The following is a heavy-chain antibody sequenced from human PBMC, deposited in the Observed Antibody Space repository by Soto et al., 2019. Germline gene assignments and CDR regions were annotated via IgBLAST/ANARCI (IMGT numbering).Heavy chain of an antibody. V-gene: IGHV4-34*12. Sequence: PSETLSLTCVGYDESFSDFYWWSWIRQPPGKGLEWIGHIFHGGGTNYSPSLKSRVTISIDKSKNLFSLELTSVTAADTAGYYCARPNHDGKNFYSYFDFWGQGTLVTVSS. D-gene: IGHD3-22*01. CDR1: DESFSDFY. CDR2: IFHGGGT. CDR3: ARPNHDGKNFYSYFDF. J-gene: IGHJ4*02.